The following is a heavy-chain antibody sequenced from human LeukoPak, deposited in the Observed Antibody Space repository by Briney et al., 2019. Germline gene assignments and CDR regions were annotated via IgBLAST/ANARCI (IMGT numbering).Heavy chain of an antibody. V-gene: IGHV3-7*01. CDR2: IKQDGSEK. D-gene: IGHD2-21*01. CDR1: GFTFSNYW. Sequence: PGGSLRLSCAASGFTFSNYWMSWVRQAPGKGLQWVANIKQDGSEKYYVDSVKGRFTISRDNAKNSLDLQMNSLRAEDTAVYYCARGVGGADYWGQGTLVTVSS. CDR3: ARGVGGADY. J-gene: IGHJ4*02.